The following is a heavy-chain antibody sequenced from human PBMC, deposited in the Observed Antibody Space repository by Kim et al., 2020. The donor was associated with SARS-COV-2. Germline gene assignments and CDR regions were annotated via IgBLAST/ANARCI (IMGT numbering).Heavy chain of an antibody. V-gene: IGHV5-51*01. CDR3: ARRSGYSSSWYFDY. J-gene: IGHJ4*02. Sequence: SPSVQGQVTISVDKSISTAYLQRSGLKASDTAMYYCARRSGYSSSWYFDYWGQGTLVTVSS. D-gene: IGHD6-13*01.